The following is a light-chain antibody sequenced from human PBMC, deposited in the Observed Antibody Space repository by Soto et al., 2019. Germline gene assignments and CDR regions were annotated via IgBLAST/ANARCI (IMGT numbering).Light chain of an antibody. J-gene: IGLJ1*01. CDR2: GNS. CDR1: SSNIGAGYD. V-gene: IGLV1-40*01. CDR3: QSYDSSLSGYV. Sequence: QSLLTQPPSVSGAPGQMVSISCPGSSSNIGAGYDVHWYHQLPGTAPKLLIFGNSNRPSGVPDRFSGSKSGTSASLAITGLQAEDEADYYCQSYDSSLSGYVFGTGTKVTVL.